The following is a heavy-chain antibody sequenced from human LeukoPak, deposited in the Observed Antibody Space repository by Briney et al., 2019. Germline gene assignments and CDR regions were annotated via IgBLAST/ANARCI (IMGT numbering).Heavy chain of an antibody. D-gene: IGHD3-9*01. J-gene: IGHJ4*02. CDR3: ARGTSYYDILTGYCNEY. Sequence: SETLSLTCSISGGSISSYYWSWIRQPPGKGLEWIGYIYYSGSTNYNPSLKSRVTISLDTSKNQFSLKLTSVTAADTAIYYCARGTSYYDILTGYCNEYWGQGTLVTVSS. CDR2: IYYSGST. CDR1: GGSISSYY. V-gene: IGHV4-59*01.